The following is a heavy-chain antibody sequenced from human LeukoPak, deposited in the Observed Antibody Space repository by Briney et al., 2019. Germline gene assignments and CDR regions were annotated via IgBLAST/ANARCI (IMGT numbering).Heavy chain of an antibody. Sequence: GASVKVSCKASGGTFSSYAISWVRQAPGQGLEWMGGIIPIFGTANYAQKFQGRVTITADESTSTAYMELSSLRSEDTAVYYCARAPRMVNWFDPWGQGTLVTVSS. CDR2: IIPIFGTA. CDR1: GGTFSSYA. V-gene: IGHV1-69*13. CDR3: ARAPRMVNWFDP. D-gene: IGHD4/OR15-4a*01. J-gene: IGHJ5*02.